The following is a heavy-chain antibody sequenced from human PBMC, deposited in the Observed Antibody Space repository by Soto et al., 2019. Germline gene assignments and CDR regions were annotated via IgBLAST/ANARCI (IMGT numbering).Heavy chain of an antibody. CDR3: STYSRSSQQTI. CDR2: IWYDGSNK. Sequence: QVQLVESGGGVVQPGMSLRLSCAASGLTFSSHGMHWIRQAPGKGLEWVASIWYDGSNKNYADSVKGRFSISRDNSKNTLYLQMNSLRAEDTAVYYCSTYSRSSQQTIWGQGTMVAVPS. V-gene: IGHV3-33*01. D-gene: IGHD6-6*01. CDR1: GLTFSSHG. J-gene: IGHJ3*02.